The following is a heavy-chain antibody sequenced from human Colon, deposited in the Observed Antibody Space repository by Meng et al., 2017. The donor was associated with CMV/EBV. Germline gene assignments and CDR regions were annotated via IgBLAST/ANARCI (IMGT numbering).Heavy chain of an antibody. CDR1: GSTFTGYY. CDR2: INPNDGGT. D-gene: IGHD3-22*01. CDR3: ATVSSGYYLNFQH. Sequence: SAPGVTKHGSTMTVTCNASGSTFTGYYIDGGRQAPGQGLEWLGWINPNDGGTTYAKQFLGRVTTTRETSISTAYIELSRLISDATAVYYCATVSSGYYLNFQHWGQGTLVTVSS. V-gene: IGHV1-2*02. J-gene: IGHJ1*01.